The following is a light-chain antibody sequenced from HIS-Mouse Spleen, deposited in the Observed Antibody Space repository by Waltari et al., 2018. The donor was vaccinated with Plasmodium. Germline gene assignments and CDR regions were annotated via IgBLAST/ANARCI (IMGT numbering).Light chain of an antibody. CDR1: QSISSY. CDR2: AAS. V-gene: IGKV1-39*01. Sequence: DIQMTQSPSSLSASVGDRVTITCRASQSISSYLNWYQQKPGKAPKLLIYAASSLQSGVPSRFSGSGSGTDFTLSISSLQPVEFATYYCQQSYSTWTFGQGTKVEIK. CDR3: QQSYSTWT. J-gene: IGKJ1*01.